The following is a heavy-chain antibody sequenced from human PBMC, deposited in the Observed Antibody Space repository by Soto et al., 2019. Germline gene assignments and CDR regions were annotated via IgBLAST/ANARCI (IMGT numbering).Heavy chain of an antibody. CDR1: GGSISSSSYY. Sequence: QLQLQESGPGLVKPSETLSLTCTVSGGSISSSSYYWGWIRQPPGKGLEWIGSIYYSGSTYYNPSLKSRVTISVDTSKNQFSLKLSSVTAADTAVYYCASGITIFGVAHDGNRNWFDPWGQGTLVTVSS. CDR2: IYYSGST. D-gene: IGHD3-3*01. CDR3: ASGITIFGVAHDGNRNWFDP. J-gene: IGHJ5*02. V-gene: IGHV4-39*01.